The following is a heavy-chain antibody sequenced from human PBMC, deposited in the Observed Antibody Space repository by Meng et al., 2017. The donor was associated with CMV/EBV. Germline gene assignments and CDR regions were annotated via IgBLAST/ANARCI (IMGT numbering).Heavy chain of an antibody. CDR1: GFSLRTSGVG. CDR2: IYWDDDK. Sequence: TLKELTPTRVHPTPTVTLSCTFSGFSLRTSGVGGGWIRQPPGKALEWLALIYWDDDKRYSPSLKSRLTITKDTSKNQVVLTMTNMDPVDTATYYCAHRGRIAAAGTDWFDPWGQGTLVTASS. CDR3: AHRGRIAAAGTDWFDP. V-gene: IGHV2-5*02. D-gene: IGHD6-13*01. J-gene: IGHJ5*02.